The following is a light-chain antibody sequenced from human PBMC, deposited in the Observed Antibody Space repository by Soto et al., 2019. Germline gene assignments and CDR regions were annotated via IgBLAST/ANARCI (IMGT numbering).Light chain of an antibody. CDR2: CXS. CDR1: HSVIMSY. V-gene: IGKV3-20*01. CDR3: QQYGSSPQA. J-gene: IGKJ1*01. Sequence: IVLTQSPATLTLSRGERATLFXRASHSVIMSYLAWSQPEPGXAPSVXXACXSSRATGIPDRLSGSGSATDFTLTISRLEPEDFAVYYCQQYGSSPQAFGQGTKVDIK.